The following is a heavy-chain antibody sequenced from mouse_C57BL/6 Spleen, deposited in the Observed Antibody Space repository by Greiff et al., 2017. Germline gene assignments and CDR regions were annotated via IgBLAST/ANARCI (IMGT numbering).Heavy chain of an antibody. D-gene: IGHD3-2*02. V-gene: IGHV1-81*01. CDR2: IYPRSGNT. Sequence: VQLQQSGAELARPGASVKLSCKASGYTFTSYGISWVKQRTGQGLEWIGEIYPRSGNTYYNEKFKGKATLTADKSSSTAYMELRSLTSEDSAVYFCASPAQATGGFAYWGQGTLVTVSA. CDR3: ASPAQATGGFAY. J-gene: IGHJ3*01. CDR1: GYTFTSYG.